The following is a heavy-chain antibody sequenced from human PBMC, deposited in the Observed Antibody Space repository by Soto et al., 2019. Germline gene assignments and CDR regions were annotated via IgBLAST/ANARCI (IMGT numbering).Heavy chain of an antibody. CDR3: ARDATKYDSSGYYYYFDY. J-gene: IGHJ4*02. Sequence: SETLSLTCTVSGGSISSGDYYWSWIRQPPGKGLEGIGYIFYSGSTYYTPSLKSRITISVDTSKNQFSPKLSSVTAADTDVYYCARDATKYDSSGYYYYFDYWGQGTLVTVSS. CDR1: GGSISSGDYY. D-gene: IGHD3-22*01. CDR2: IFYSGST. V-gene: IGHV4-30-4*01.